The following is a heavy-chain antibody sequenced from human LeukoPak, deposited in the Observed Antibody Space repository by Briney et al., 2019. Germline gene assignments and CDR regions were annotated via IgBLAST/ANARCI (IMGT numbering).Heavy chain of an antibody. Sequence: PGGSLRLSCAASGFTFSSYAMHWVRQAPGKGLEWVSAISGSGGSTYYADSVKGRFTISRDNSKNTLYLQMNSLRAEDTAVYYCAKDDGIAVDHSGAFDIWGQGTMVTVSS. CDR3: AKDDGIAVDHSGAFDI. J-gene: IGHJ3*02. CDR1: GFTFSSYA. V-gene: IGHV3-23*01. D-gene: IGHD6-19*01. CDR2: ISGSGGST.